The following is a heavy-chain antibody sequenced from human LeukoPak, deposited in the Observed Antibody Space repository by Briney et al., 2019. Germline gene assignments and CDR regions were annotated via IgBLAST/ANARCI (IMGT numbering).Heavy chain of an antibody. V-gene: IGHV3-30*02. CDR3: AKNGDRGAYCSGGSCYPYYYYNMDV. Sequence: GGSLRLSCAASAFTFSSYGMHWVRQAPGKGLEWVAFIRYDGSNKYYADSVKGRFTISRDNSKNTLYLQMNSLRAEDTAIYYCAKNGDRGAYCSGGSCYPYYYYNMDVWGKGTTVTISS. J-gene: IGHJ6*03. D-gene: IGHD2-15*01. CDR2: IRYDGSNK. CDR1: AFTFSSYG.